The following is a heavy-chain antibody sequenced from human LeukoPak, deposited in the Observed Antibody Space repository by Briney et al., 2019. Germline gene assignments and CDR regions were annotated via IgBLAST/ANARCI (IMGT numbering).Heavy chain of an antibody. Sequence: ASVKVSCKVSGYTFTGYYMHWVLQAPGQGLEWMGRINPNSGGTNYAQKFQGRVTMTRDTSISTAYMELSRLRSDDTAVYYCARDRGQQLVSGYWGQGTLVTVSS. V-gene: IGHV1-2*06. CDR1: GYTFTGYY. CDR3: ARDRGQQLVSGY. CDR2: INPNSGGT. J-gene: IGHJ4*02. D-gene: IGHD6-13*01.